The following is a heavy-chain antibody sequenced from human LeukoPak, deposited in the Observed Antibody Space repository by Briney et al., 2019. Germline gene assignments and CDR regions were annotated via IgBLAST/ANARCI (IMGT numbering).Heavy chain of an antibody. CDR1: GYSFTSYW. J-gene: IGHJ4*02. V-gene: IGHV5-51*01. CDR2: IYPGDSYT. CDR3: ARRFQINYFDY. Sequence: GESLKISCKGSGYSFTSYWIGWVRQMPGKGLEWMGIIYPGDSYTTYSPSFQGQVTISADKSISTAYLQWSSLKASGTAMYYCARRFQINYFDYWGQGTLVTVSS. D-gene: IGHD3-10*01.